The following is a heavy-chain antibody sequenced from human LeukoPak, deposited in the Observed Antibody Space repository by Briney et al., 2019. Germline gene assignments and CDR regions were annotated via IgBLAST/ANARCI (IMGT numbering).Heavy chain of an antibody. J-gene: IGHJ4*02. Sequence: SETLSLTCAVYGGSFSGYYWSWIRQPPGKGLEWIGEINHSGSTNYNPSLKSRVTISVDTSKNQFSLKLSSVTAAGTAVYYCARGYCSSTSCYVGRRVSKTFDYWGQGTLVTVSS. D-gene: IGHD2-2*01. V-gene: IGHV4-34*01. CDR1: GGSFSGYY. CDR2: INHSGST. CDR3: ARGYCSSTSCYVGRRVSKTFDY.